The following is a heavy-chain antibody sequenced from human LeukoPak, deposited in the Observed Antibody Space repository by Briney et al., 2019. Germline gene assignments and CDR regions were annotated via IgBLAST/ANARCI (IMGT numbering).Heavy chain of an antibody. V-gene: IGHV4-39*01. CDR2: IYYSGST. J-gene: IGHJ5*02. D-gene: IGHD3-10*01. CDR1: GGSISSSSYY. CDR3: ARHGLLWFGESVYLGWFDP. Sequence: SETLSLTCTVPGGSISSSSYYWGWIRQPPGKGLEWIGSIYYSGSTYYNPSLKSRVTISVDTSKNQFSLKLSSVTAADTAVYYCARHGLLWFGESVYLGWFDPWGQGTLVTVSS.